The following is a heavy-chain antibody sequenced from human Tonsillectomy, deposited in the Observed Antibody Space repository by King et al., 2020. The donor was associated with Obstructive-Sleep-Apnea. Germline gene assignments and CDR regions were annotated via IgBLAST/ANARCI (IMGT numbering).Heavy chain of an antibody. CDR2: ISSSSSYI. J-gene: IGHJ6*02. CDR3: ARAVDEMATSTPNDYYYGMDV. Sequence: VQLVESGGGLVKPGGSLRLSCAASGFTFSSYSMNWVRQAPGKGLEWVSSISSSSSYIYYADSVKGRFTISRDNAKNSLYLQMNSLRAEDTAVYYCARAVDEMATSTPNDYYYGMDVWGQGTTVTVSS. CDR1: GFTFSSYS. V-gene: IGHV3-21*01. D-gene: IGHD5-24*01.